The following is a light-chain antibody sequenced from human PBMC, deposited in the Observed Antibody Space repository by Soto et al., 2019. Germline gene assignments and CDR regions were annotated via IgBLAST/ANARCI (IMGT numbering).Light chain of an antibody. CDR1: QSVSSSY. V-gene: IGKV3-20*01. CDR3: QQYGSSPWT. Sequence: ESVFTQSPRTMYLSPGEKANLSCRASQSVSSSYLAWYQQKPGQAPRLLIYGASSRATGIPDRFSGSGSGTDFTLTISRLEPEDFAVDYCQQYGSSPWTFGQGTKVAIK. CDR2: GAS. J-gene: IGKJ1*01.